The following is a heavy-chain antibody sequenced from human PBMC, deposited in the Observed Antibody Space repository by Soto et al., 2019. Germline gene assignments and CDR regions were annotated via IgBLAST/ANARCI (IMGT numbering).Heavy chain of an antibody. CDR1: GFIFSNYA. D-gene: IGHD2-8*02. CDR2: IKGSGEST. CDR3: AKGRDTGNFYDV. Sequence: GGSLRLSCAASGFIFSNYAMTWVRQAPGKGLEWVSSIKGSGESTSYADFVKGRLTISRDNSKNTVHLQMDSVRVEDTAVYYCAKGRDTGNFYDVWGQGTMVTVSS. V-gene: IGHV3-23*01. J-gene: IGHJ3*01.